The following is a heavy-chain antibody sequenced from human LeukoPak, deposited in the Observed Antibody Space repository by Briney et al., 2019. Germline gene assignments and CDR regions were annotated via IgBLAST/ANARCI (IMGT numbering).Heavy chain of an antibody. CDR3: ARDEPGDTAMVT. D-gene: IGHD5-18*01. CDR2: SIPIFGTA. J-gene: IGHJ5*02. Sequence: SVKVSCKASGGTFSSYAISWVRQAPGQGLEWMGGSIPIFGTANYAQKFQGRVTITTDESTSTAYMELSSLRSEDTAVYYCARDEPGDTAMVTWGQGTLVTVSS. V-gene: IGHV1-69*05. CDR1: GGTFSSYA.